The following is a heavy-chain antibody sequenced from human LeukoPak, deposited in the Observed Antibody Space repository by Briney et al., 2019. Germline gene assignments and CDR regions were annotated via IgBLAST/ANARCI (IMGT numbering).Heavy chain of an antibody. CDR2: ISSEGSST. D-gene: IGHD3-16*01. CDR3: ARRGWGSAFDI. J-gene: IGHJ3*02. Sequence: GGSLRLSCAATGFTFSSYGMHWVRQAPGKGLVWVSRISSEGSSTSYADSVKGRFTSSRDNAKNTLYLQMNSLRAEDTAVYYCARRGWGSAFDIWGQGTMVTVSS. V-gene: IGHV3-74*01. CDR1: GFTFSSYG.